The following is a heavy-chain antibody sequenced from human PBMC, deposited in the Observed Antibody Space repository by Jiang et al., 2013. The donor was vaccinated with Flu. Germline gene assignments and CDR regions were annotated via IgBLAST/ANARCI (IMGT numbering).Heavy chain of an antibody. CDR1: GGSISSGGYY. CDR3: ACSTTVVTQVDY. J-gene: IGHJ4*02. V-gene: IGHV4-31*03. Sequence: SLTCTVSGGSISSGGYYWSWIRQHPGKGLEWIGYIYYSGSTYYNPSLKSRVTISVDTSKNQFSLKLSSVTAADTAVYYCACSTTVVTQVDYWGQGTLVTVSS. D-gene: IGHD4-23*01. CDR2: IYYSGST.